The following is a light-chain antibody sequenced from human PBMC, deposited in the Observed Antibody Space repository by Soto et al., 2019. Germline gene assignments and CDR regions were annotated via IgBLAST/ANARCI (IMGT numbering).Light chain of an antibody. Sequence: QSVLTQPPSASGTPGQRVTISCSGSSSNIGSNTVNWYQQLPGTAPKLLIYSNNQLPSGVPDRFSGSKSGTSASLAISGLQSEDEADYYCAAWDDSLNAGVFGGGTKLTVL. CDR3: AAWDDSLNAGV. V-gene: IGLV1-44*01. CDR1: SSNIGSNT. J-gene: IGLJ3*02. CDR2: SNN.